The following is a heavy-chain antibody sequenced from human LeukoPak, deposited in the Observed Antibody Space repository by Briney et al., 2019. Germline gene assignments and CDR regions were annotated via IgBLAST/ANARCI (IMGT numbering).Heavy chain of an antibody. Sequence: SETLSLTCPISDGSMRSYRWSWIRQPPGKGMEWIGYISYSGFTNYNPSLKSRVTISLDTSKNQFSLKLTSVTAADTAVYYCAGHHPRNTVDFWGQGTLVTVSS. CDR2: ISYSGFT. CDR1: DGSMRSYR. V-gene: IGHV4-59*08. CDR3: AGHHPRNTVDF. J-gene: IGHJ4*02. D-gene: IGHD2/OR15-2a*01.